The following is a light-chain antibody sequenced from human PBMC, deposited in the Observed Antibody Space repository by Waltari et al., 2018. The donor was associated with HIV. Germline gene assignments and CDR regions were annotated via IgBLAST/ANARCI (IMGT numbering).Light chain of an antibody. V-gene: IGLV1-51*01. CDR3: GTWDSSLSVWL. J-gene: IGLJ3*02. CDR2: DND. CDR1: RSHIWITY. Sequence: QSVLTPPPSVSAAPGQKVTISCSGSRSHIWITYVSWYRQLPGTAPKLLIYDNDKRPSGIPDRFSGSKSGTSATLGITGLQTGDEADYYCGTWDSSLSVWLFGGGTKLTVL.